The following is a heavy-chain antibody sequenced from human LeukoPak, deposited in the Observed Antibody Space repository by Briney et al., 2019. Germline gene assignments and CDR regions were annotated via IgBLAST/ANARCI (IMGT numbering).Heavy chain of an antibody. J-gene: IGHJ4*02. CDR2: IYHSVST. CDR3: ERVPYSSSYGYTFDY. Sequence: SETLSLTCTVSGYSISSGYYWGWIRQPPGKGLEWIGSIYHSVSTYYNPSLKSRVTISVDTSKNQFSLKLSSVTAADTAVYYCERVPYSSSYGYTFDYWGQGTLVTVSS. CDR1: GYSISSGYY. V-gene: IGHV4-38-2*02. D-gene: IGHD6-6*01.